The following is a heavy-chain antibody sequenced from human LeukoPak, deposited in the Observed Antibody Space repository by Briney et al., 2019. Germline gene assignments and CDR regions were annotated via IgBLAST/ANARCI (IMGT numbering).Heavy chain of an antibody. CDR1: GYGFTSYW. Sequence: GESLKTSCQSSGYGFTSYWIGWVRQMPGKGLEWMGIIYPGDSATRYSPSFQGQVTISADKSINTAYLQWSSLKASDTAMYYCASLLNVYAGFDYWGQGTLVTVSS. V-gene: IGHV5-51*01. J-gene: IGHJ4*02. CDR3: ASLLNVYAGFDY. CDR2: IYPGDSAT. D-gene: IGHD4-23*01.